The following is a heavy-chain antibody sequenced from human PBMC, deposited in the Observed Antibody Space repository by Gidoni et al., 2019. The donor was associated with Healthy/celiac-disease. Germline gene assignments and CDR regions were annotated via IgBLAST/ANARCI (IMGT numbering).Heavy chain of an antibody. D-gene: IGHD2-15*01. Sequence: QVQLVPSGAEVKTPGSSVKVSCKASGGTFSSYAISWVRQAPGQGLEWMGGIIPIFGTANYAQKFQGRVTITADESTSTAYMELSSLRSEDTAVYYCARERVAAICYFDYWGQGTLVTVSS. CDR3: ARERVAAICYFDY. V-gene: IGHV1-69*01. CDR1: GGTFSSYA. J-gene: IGHJ4*02. CDR2: IIPIFGTA.